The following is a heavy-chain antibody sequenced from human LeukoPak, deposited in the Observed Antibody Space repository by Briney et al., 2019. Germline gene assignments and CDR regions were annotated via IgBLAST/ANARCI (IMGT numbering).Heavy chain of an antibody. Sequence: GGSLRLSCAASGFTFSNYGMHWVRQAPGKGLEWVAVISYGGSNKYYADSVKGRFTISRDNSKNTLYLQMNSLRAEDTAVYYCAKIRVYRPHDAFDIWGQGTMVTVSS. D-gene: IGHD6-6*01. V-gene: IGHV3-30*18. CDR2: ISYGGSNK. J-gene: IGHJ3*02. CDR3: AKIRVYRPHDAFDI. CDR1: GFTFSNYG.